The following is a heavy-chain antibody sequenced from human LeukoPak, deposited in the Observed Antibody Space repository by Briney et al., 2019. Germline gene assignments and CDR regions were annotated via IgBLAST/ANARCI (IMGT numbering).Heavy chain of an antibody. CDR3: ARSLTIFGVVITNGMDV. D-gene: IGHD3-3*01. CDR1: GYTFTGYY. V-gene: IGHV1-2*02. J-gene: IGHJ6*04. CDR2: INPNSGGT. Sequence: AASVKVSCKASGYTFTGYYMHWVRRAPGQGLEWMGWINPNSGGTNYAQKFQGRVTMTRDTSISTAYMELSRLRSDDTAVYYCARSLTIFGVVITNGMDVWGKGTTVTVSS.